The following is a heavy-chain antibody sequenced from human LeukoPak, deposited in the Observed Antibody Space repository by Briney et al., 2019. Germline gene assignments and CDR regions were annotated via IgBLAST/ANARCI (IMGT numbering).Heavy chain of an antibody. CDR1: GYTFTSYY. J-gene: IGHJ4*02. CDR3: AGNPVTTKYFDY. D-gene: IGHD4-17*01. Sequence: VASVKVSCKASGYTFTSYYMHWVRQAPGQGLEWMGIINPSGGSTRYAQKFQGRVTMTRDTSTSTVYMELSSLRSEDTAVYYCAGNPVTTKYFDYWGQGTLVTVSS. V-gene: IGHV1-46*01. CDR2: INPSGGST.